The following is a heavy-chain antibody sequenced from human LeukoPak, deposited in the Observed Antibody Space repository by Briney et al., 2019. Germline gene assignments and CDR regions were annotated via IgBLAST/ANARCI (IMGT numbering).Heavy chain of an antibody. CDR3: ARDSNSGWYKYFQH. CDR2: TWYDGSNK. CDR1: GFTFSSDG. J-gene: IGHJ1*01. V-gene: IGHV3-33*01. D-gene: IGHD6-19*01. Sequence: PGGSLRLSCAASGFTFSSDGMHWVRQAPGKGLEWVAVTWYDGSNKYYADSVKGRFTISRDNSKNTLYLQMNSLRAEDTAVYYCARDSNSGWYKYFQHWGQGTLVTVSS.